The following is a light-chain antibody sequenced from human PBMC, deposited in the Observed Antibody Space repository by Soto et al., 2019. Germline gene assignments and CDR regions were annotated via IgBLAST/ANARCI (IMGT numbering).Light chain of an antibody. CDR1: QSVSSY. Sequence: IVLSQSPAPLSLSPGERATLSCRASQSVSSYLAWYQQKPGQAPRLLMHGASTRADGIPARFTGSGSGTEFTLTITSLQSEDFAVYCCQQYNNWPLTFGPGTRLEIK. CDR3: QQYNNWPLT. CDR2: GAS. J-gene: IGKJ5*01. V-gene: IGKV3-15*01.